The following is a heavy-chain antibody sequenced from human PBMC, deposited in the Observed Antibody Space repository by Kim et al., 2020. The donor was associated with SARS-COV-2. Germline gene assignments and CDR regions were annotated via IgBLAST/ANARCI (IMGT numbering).Heavy chain of an antibody. Sequence: TGYADSVKGRFTISRDNAKYALYLQMNSLRAEDTALYHCARFPMYSYGTDWGQGTLVTVSS. CDR2: T. V-gene: IGHV3-20*01. J-gene: IGHJ4*02. D-gene: IGHD5-18*01. CDR3: ARFPMYSYGTD.